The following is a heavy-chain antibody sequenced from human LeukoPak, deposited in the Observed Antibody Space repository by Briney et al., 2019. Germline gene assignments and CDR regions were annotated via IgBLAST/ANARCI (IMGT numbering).Heavy chain of an antibody. CDR1: GFTVSSNY. J-gene: IGHJ4*02. D-gene: IGHD3-16*01. CDR3: ASEGD. V-gene: IGHV3-66*02. Sequence: GGSLRLSCAVSGFTVSSNYFSWVRQAPGKGLEWVSVIYTEGTTYYTDSVKGRFIISRDNSKNTVYLQMNSLRVEDTAVYYCASEGDWGQGTLVTVSS. CDR2: IYTEGTT.